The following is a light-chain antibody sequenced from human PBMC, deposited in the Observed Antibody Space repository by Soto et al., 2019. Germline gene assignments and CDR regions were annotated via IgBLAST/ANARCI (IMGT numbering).Light chain of an antibody. CDR2: EVS. Sequence: QSALTQPASVSGSPGQSITISCSGTSSDVGGSKYVSWYQQHPGKAPKLVIYEVSNRPSGVSNRFSGSKSGNTASLTISGLQVDDEADYYCNSYTTSSALDVFGTGTKVTVL. CDR3: NSYTTSSALDV. V-gene: IGLV2-14*01. J-gene: IGLJ1*01. CDR1: SSDVGGSKY.